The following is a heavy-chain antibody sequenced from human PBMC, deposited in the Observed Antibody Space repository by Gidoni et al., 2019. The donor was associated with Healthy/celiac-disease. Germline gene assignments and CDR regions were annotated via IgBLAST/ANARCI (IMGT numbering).Heavy chain of an antibody. CDR3: ARGYRAVDRYFDY. J-gene: IGHJ4*02. CDR1: GFPFSSYS. CDR2: ISSSSSTI. V-gene: IGHV3-48*01. Sequence: EVQLVESGGGLVQPGGSLSLSCAASGFPFSSYSMNWVRQAPGKGLGWFSYISSSSSTIYYADSVKGRFTISRDNAKNSLYLQMNSLRAEDTAVYYCARGYRAVDRYFDYWGQGTLVTVSS. D-gene: IGHD3-16*02.